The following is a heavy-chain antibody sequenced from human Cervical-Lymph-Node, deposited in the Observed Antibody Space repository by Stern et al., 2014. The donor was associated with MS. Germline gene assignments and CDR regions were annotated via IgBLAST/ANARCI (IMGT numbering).Heavy chain of an antibody. CDR1: GDPSKNDP. CDR3: ARQDAVAGLDY. J-gene: IGHJ4*02. V-gene: IGHV1-69*01. D-gene: IGHD6-19*01. Sequence: VQLVQSGAEVKTPGSSVKVSCKSSGDPSKNDPISWVRQAPGTGLEWMGGIIPILVTPNYAEKFQGRVTITADGSTGTVYMEISSLRSEDTAVYYCARQDAVAGLDYWGQGTLVTVSS. CDR2: IIPILVTP.